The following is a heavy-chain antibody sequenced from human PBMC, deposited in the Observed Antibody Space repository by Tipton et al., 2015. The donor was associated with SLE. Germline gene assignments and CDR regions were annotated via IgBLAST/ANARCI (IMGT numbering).Heavy chain of an antibody. CDR3: TRGGSGYSLN. J-gene: IGHJ4*02. CDR1: GFIFSSYS. Sequence: SLRLSCAASGFIFSSYSMHWVRQAPGKGLEWVAYIQYDGRNKYYADSVEGRFTISRDNSKNTLDLQMNSLRVEDTAVYYCTRGGSGYSLNWGQGTLVTVSS. V-gene: IGHV3-30*02. CDR2: IQYDGRNK. D-gene: IGHD3-22*01.